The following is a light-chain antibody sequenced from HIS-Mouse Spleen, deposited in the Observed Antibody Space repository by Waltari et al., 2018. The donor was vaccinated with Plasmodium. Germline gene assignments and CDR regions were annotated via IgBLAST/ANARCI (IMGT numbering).Light chain of an antibody. CDR3: QQYNSYWT. CDR1: QSIRSC. Sequence: DIQMTQSPSTLSASVGDRVTITCRASQSIRSCSAWHQQQPGTAPKLLIYKASSLESGVPSSFSGSASGTEFTLTISSLQPDDFATYYCQQYNSYWTFGQGTKVEIK. J-gene: IGKJ1*01. V-gene: IGKV1-5*03. CDR2: KAS.